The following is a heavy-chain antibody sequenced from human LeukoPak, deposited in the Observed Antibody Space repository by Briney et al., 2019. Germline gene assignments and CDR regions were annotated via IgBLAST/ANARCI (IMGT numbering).Heavy chain of an antibody. Sequence: PSETLSLTCAVYGGSFNGYYWSWIRQPPGKGLEWIGEINHSGSTNYNPSLKSRVTISVDTSKNQFSLKLSSVTAADTAVYYCAKTGDGSGWPYDYWGQGTLVTVSS. CDR3: AKTGDGSGWPYDY. CDR1: GGSFNGYY. CDR2: INHSGST. V-gene: IGHV4-34*01. D-gene: IGHD6-19*01. J-gene: IGHJ4*02.